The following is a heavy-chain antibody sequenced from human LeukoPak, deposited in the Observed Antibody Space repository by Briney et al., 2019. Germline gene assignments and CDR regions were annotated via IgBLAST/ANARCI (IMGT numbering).Heavy chain of an antibody. V-gene: IGHV4-59*01. CDR1: GGSISSYY. CDR3: AVSGSYYPVFDY. Sequence: SETLSLTCTVCGGSISSYYWSWIRQPPGKGLEWIGYIYYSGSTNYNPSLKSRVTISVDTSKNQFSLKLSSVTAADTAVYYCAVSGSYYPVFDYWGQGTLVTVSS. CDR2: IYYSGST. J-gene: IGHJ4*02. D-gene: IGHD1-26*01.